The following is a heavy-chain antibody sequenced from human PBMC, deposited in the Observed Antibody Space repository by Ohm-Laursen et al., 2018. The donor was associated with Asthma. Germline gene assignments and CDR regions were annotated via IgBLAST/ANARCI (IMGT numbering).Heavy chain of an antibody. V-gene: IGHV4-31*03. D-gene: IGHD6-13*01. CDR3: ARDRIAAAGTRYFDY. CDR2: IYYSGST. CDR1: GDSISSGNNY. J-gene: IGHJ4*02. Sequence: TLSLTCTVSGDSISSGNNYWSWIRQHPGKGLEWIGYIYYSGSTYYNPSLKSRVTISVDTSKNQFSLKLSSVTAADTAVYYCARDRIAAAGTRYFDYWGQGTLVTVSS.